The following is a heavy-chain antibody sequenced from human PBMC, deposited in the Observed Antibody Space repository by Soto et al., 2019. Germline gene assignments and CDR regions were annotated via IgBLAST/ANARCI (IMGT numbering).Heavy chain of an antibody. Sequence: ASVKVSCKASGGTSSSYAISWVRQAPGQGLEWMGGIIPIFGTAKYAEKFQGEMTMTTDTATSTAYMDLRSLRSDDTAVYYCARDGERDTGLNFYYYLHGMDAWGQGTRVTVSS. D-gene: IGHD1-1*01. CDR3: ARDGERDTGLNFYYYLHGMDA. CDR2: IIPIFGTA. V-gene: IGHV1-69*05. CDR1: GGTSSSYA. J-gene: IGHJ6*02.